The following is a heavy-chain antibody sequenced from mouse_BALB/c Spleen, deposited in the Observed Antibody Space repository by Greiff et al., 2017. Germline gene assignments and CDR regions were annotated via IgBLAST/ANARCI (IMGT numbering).Heavy chain of an antibody. CDR3: ARDTGTDAMAY. J-gene: IGHJ4*01. V-gene: IGHV2-9*02. D-gene: IGHD4-1*01. CDR1: GFSLTSYG. CDR2: IWAGGST. Sequence: VTVVESGPGLVAPSQSLSITCTVSGFSLTSYGVHWVRQPPGKGLEWLGVIWAGGSTNYNSALMSRLSISKDNSKSQVFLKMNSLQTDDTAMYYCARDTGTDAMAYWGQGTSVTVSS.